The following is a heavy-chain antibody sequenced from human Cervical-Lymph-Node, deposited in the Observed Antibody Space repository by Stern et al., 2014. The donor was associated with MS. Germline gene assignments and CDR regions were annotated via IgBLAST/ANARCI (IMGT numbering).Heavy chain of an antibody. D-gene: IGHD6-19*01. V-gene: IGHV1-46*01. Sequence: QVQLVQSGAEVKTPGASVKFSCKASGYPFTSYYMHWVRQAPGQGLEWMGIMNPSGGSTSYAQKFQGRVTMTRDTSTSTVYMELSSLRSEDMAVYYCAREVAGHRLGMMDVWGQGTSVTVSS. CDR3: AREVAGHRLGMMDV. CDR2: MNPSGGST. CDR1: GYPFTSYY. J-gene: IGHJ6*02.